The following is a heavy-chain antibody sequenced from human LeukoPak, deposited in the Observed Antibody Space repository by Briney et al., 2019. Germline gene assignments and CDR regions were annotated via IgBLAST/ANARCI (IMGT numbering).Heavy chain of an antibody. Sequence: SVKVSCKASGGTFSSYAISWVRQAPGRGLEWMGGIIPIFGTANYAQKLQGRVTMTTDTSTSTAYMELRSLRSDDTAVCYCARELMGAPVGTDFDYWGKETLVTVTS. J-gene: IGHJ4*02. CDR2: IIPIFGTA. D-gene: IGHD6-13*01. CDR1: GGTFSSYA. CDR3: ARELMGAPVGTDFDY. V-gene: IGHV1-69*05.